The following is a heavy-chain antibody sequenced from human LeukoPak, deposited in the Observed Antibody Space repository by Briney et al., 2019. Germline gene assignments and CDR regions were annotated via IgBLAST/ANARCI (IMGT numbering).Heavy chain of an antibody. J-gene: IGHJ5*02. V-gene: IGHV4-34*01. Sequence: SETLSLTCAVYGGSFSGYYWSWIRQPPGKGLEWIGEINHSGSTNYNPSLKSRVTISVDTSKNQFSLKLSSVTAADTAVYYCARGGRPYYYGSGKRFDPWGQGTLVTVSS. CDR1: GGSFSGYY. CDR2: INHSGST. CDR3: ARGGRPYYYGSGKRFDP. D-gene: IGHD3-10*01.